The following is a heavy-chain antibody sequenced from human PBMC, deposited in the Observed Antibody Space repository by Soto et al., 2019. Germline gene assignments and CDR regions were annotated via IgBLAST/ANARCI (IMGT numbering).Heavy chain of an antibody. V-gene: IGHV3-21*01. D-gene: IGHD2-21*01. CDR1: GFTFSTYA. J-gene: IGHJ5*02. CDR2: IRNDNSNM. Sequence: GGSLRLSCAASGFTFSTYAMHWVRQAPGKGLEWVSTIRNDNSNMYYVDSVKGRFTISRDNARNSVYLQMNSLRADDTAVYYCARDVNGGFCGAWGQGTLVTVSS. CDR3: ARDVNGGFCGA.